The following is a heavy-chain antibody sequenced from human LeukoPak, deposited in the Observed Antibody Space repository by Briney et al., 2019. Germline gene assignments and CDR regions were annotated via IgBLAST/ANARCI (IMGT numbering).Heavy chain of an antibody. V-gene: IGHV1-3*01. D-gene: IGHD2-2*01. CDR1: GYTFTSYA. J-gene: IGHJ5*02. CDR3: ARAGGYCSSTSCYGVGEENWFDP. CDR2: INAGNGNT. Sequence: GASVKVSCKASGYTFTSYAMHWVRQAPGQRLEWMGWINAGNGNTKYSQKFQGRVTITRNTSISTAYMELSSLRSEDTAVYYCARAGGYCSSTSCYGVGEENWFDPWGQGTLVTVSS.